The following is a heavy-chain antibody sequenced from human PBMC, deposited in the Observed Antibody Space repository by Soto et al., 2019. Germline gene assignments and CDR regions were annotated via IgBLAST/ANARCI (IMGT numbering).Heavy chain of an antibody. V-gene: IGHV1-2*02. CDR1: GYPVTAYY. J-gene: IGHJ3*01. Sequence: QLHLVQSGAVVKKPGASVTVSCSASGYPVTAYYMHWVRQAPGRGLEWMGGINPATGAAKYTQTFQGRGTMTRGTSTSTGLMELWGLTSEDTAVFFCSRGGAVGVAGSAAFDVWGQGTLVTVSS. CDR3: SRGGAVGVAGSAAFDV. CDR2: INPATGAA. D-gene: IGHD3-3*01.